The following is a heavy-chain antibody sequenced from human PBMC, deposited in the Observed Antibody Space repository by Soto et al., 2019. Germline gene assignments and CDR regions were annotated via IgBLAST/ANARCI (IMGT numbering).Heavy chain of an antibody. V-gene: IGHV3-73*01. CDR1: GFTFSGSA. CDR2: IRSKASSYAT. Sequence: GGSLRLSCAASGFTFSGSAMHWVRQASGKGLEWVGRIRSKASSYATAYAASVKGRFTISRDDSKNTAYLQMNSLKTEDTAVYYCTSDIVATILSWFDPWGQGTLVTVSS. CDR3: TSDIVATILSWFDP. D-gene: IGHD5-12*01. J-gene: IGHJ5*02.